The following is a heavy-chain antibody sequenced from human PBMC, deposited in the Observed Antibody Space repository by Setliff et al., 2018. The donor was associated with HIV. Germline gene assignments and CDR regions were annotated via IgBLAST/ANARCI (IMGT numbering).Heavy chain of an antibody. Sequence: SETLSLTCTVSGGSISSYYWSWIRQPPGKGLEWLGHIYSSGSTNYNPSLKSRVTISVDTSKNQFSLKLTSVTAADTAVYYCARDRHSSGLGSYGPWGPGTLVTVSS. CDR3: ARDRHSSGLGSYGP. J-gene: IGHJ5*02. CDR2: IYSSGST. D-gene: IGHD3-10*01. CDR1: GGSISSYY. V-gene: IGHV4-59*12.